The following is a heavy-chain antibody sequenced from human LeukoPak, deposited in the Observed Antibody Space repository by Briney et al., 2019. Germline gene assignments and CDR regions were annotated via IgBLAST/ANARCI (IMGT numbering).Heavy chain of an antibody. CDR3: ARRAYGSGSFNPYHFDD. D-gene: IGHD3-10*01. CDR1: GGSISNYY. J-gene: IGHJ4*02. CDR2: IYYSGST. V-gene: IGHV4-59*08. Sequence: ASETQPLTCTVSGGSISNYYWSWIRQPPGKGLEWIGYIYYSGSTNYNPSFKSRVTISVDTSSYQFSLKLNSVTAADTAVYYCARRAYGSGSFNPYHFDDWGQGSLASVSS.